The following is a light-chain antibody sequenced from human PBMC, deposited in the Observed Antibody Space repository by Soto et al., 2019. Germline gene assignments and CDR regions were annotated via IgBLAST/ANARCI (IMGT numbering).Light chain of an antibody. J-gene: IGLJ1*01. V-gene: IGLV1-40*01. Sequence: QSVLAQPTSVSGAPGQRVTISCTGSSSNIGAGYDLHWYQQLPGTAPKLLLYGNSNRPSGVPDRFSGSKSGTSASLAITGLQAEDEADYYCQSYDSSLSAYVFGTGTKFTVL. CDR2: GNS. CDR1: SSNIGAGYD. CDR3: QSYDSSLSAYV.